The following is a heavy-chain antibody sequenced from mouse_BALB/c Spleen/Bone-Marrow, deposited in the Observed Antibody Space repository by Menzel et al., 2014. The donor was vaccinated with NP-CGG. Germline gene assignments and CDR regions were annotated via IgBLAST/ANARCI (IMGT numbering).Heavy chain of an antibody. CDR3: TRSPRLFDY. J-gene: IGHJ2*01. D-gene: IGHD1-1*01. CDR1: GFTFSNYW. CDR2: IRLKSNNYAT. Sequence: EVQLVESGGGLVQPGGSMKLSCVASGFTFSNYWMNWVRQSPEKGLEWVAEIRLKSNNYATHYAESVKGRFTISRDDSKSSVYLQMNNLRAEDTGIYYCTRSPRLFDYWGQGTTLTVSS. V-gene: IGHV6-6*02.